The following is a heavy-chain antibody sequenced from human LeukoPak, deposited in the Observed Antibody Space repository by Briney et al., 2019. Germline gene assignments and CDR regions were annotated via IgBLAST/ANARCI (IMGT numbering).Heavy chain of an antibody. D-gene: IGHD6-19*01. CDR2: IYYSGST. V-gene: IGHV4-59*12. CDR3: ARYPRAVAGGGVDY. Sequence: SETLSLTCTVSGGSISSYYWSWIRQPPGKGLEWIGYIYYSGSTNYNPSLKSRVTISVDTSKNQFSLKLSSVTAADTAVYYCARYPRAVAGGGVDYWGQGTLVTVSS. J-gene: IGHJ4*02. CDR1: GGSISSYY.